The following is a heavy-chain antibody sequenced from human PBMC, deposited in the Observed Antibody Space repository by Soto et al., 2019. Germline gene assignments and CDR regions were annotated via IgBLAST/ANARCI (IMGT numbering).Heavy chain of an antibody. CDR1: GGSISSSNW. Sequence: PSDTLSLTCAVSGGSISSSNWWRCVRQPPGKGLEWIGEIYHSGSTNYNPSLKSRVTISVDTSKNQFSLRLSSVTAADTAVYYCAVGSSGFYYIYWGQGIQDTVSS. CDR2: IYHSGST. J-gene: IGHJ4*02. D-gene: IGHD1-26*01. CDR3: AVGSSGFYYIY. V-gene: IGHV4-4*02.